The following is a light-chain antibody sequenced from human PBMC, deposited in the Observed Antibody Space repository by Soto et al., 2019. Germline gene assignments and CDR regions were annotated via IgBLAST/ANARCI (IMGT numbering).Light chain of an antibody. CDR1: QDINKY. Sequence: DIQMTQSPSSLSASVGDRVTITCQASQDINKYLNWYQQKPGKAPRLLIYDASNLETGVPSRFSGSGSGTDFTFTISGLQPEDIATYYCQQYQTLLAFGHGTRLEIK. V-gene: IGKV1-33*01. J-gene: IGKJ5*01. CDR2: DAS. CDR3: QQYQTLLA.